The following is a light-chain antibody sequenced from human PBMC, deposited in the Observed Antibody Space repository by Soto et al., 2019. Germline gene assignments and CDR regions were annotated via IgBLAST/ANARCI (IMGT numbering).Light chain of an antibody. CDR2: EDK. J-gene: IGLJ1*01. V-gene: IGLV6-57*04. Sequence: FMLTQPHSVSESPGKTVTISCTRSSGSIATNYVQWYQQRPGSAPTTVIYEDKLRPSGVPDRFSGSIDSSSNSASLTISGLKTEDEADYYCQSYHSGNYAFGTGTKVTVL. CDR1: SGSIATNY. CDR3: QSYHSGNYA.